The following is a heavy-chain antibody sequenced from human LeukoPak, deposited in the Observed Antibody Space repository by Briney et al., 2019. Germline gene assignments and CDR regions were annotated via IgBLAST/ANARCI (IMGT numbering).Heavy chain of an antibody. CDR2: INQDGSAK. D-gene: IGHD6-25*01. CDR3: ATSHHTSSGQNFDY. CDR1: GLTLSDYW. V-gene: IGHV3-7*01. J-gene: IGHJ4*02. Sequence: GGSLRLSCEASGLTLSDYWMSWVRQAPGKGREWVANINQDGSAKYYVDSVKGRFTISRDNADSSLYLQMNALRADDTAMYYCATSHHTSSGQNFDYWGQGTLVSVSS.